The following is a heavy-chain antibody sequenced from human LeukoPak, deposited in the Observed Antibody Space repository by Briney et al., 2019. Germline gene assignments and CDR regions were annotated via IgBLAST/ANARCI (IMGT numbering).Heavy chain of an antibody. Sequence: GGSLRLSCAASRFTFRNNWMSWVRQAPGKGLEWVANIKQDGSEKNYVDSVKGRFIISRDNAKNSLYLQMNSLRAEDTAVYYCASLERWLHGTVEYWGQGTLVTVSS. D-gene: IGHD5-24*01. CDR2: IKQDGSEK. CDR3: ASLERWLHGTVEY. J-gene: IGHJ4*02. CDR1: RFTFRNNW. V-gene: IGHV3-7*01.